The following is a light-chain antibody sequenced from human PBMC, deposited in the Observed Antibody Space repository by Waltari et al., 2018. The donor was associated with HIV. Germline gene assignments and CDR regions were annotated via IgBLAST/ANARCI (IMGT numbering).Light chain of an antibody. CDR2: TND. Sequence: SVLTQPPSASGTPGQRVTISCSGDSSNIGSNSVYWYQQLPGTAPKLLIYTNDQRPSGVPDRFSGSNSGTSASLAISGLRSEDEADYYCATWDDDLSTWQFGGGTKLTVL. V-gene: IGLV1-47*01. J-gene: IGLJ3*02. CDR1: SSNIGSNS. CDR3: ATWDDDLSTWQ.